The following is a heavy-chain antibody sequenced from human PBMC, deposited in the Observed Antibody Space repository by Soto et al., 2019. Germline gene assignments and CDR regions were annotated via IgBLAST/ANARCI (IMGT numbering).Heavy chain of an antibody. Sequence: ASVKVSCKASGYTFTSYGISGVLQSPLQWLEWMGWISAYNGNTNYAQKLQGRVTMTTDTSTSTAYMELRSLRSDDTAVYYCARVVAERLDAFDIWGQGTMVTVSS. D-gene: IGHD5-12*01. CDR1: GYTFTSYG. CDR2: ISAYNGNT. CDR3: ARVVAERLDAFDI. J-gene: IGHJ3*02. V-gene: IGHV1-18*04.